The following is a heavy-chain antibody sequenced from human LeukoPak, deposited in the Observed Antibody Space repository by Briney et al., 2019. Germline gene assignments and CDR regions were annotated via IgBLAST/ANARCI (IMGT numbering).Heavy chain of an antibody. V-gene: IGHV3-7*03. CDR2: IKQDGSEK. CDR1: GFTFSSYW. Sequence: GGSLRLSCAASGFTFSSYWMSWVRQAPGKGLEWVANIKQDGSEKYYVDSVKGRFTISRDNAKNSLYLQMNSLRAEDTAVYYCARGPYYYDRTLDYWGQGTLVTVSS. J-gene: IGHJ4*02. D-gene: IGHD3-22*01. CDR3: ARGPYYYDRTLDY.